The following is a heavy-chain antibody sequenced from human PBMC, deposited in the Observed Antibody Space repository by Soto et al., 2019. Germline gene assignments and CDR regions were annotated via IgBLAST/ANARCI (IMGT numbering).Heavy chain of an antibody. J-gene: IGHJ6*02. D-gene: IGHD1-1*01. CDR3: ARRTGNGRYGMDV. V-gene: IGHV3-21*01. Sequence: GGSLRLSCAASGFTFSSYSINWVRQAPGKGLEWVSFIXXXSXYXXXAXXXXGRFTISRDSAKNSLYLQMNSLRAEDMAVYYCARRTGNGRYGMDVWGQGTTVTVSS. CDR2: IXXXSXYX. CDR1: GFTFSSYS.